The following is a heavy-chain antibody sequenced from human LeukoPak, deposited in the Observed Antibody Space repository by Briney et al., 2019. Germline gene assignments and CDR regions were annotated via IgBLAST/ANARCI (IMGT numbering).Heavy chain of an antibody. CDR2: IGIYHSGST. V-gene: IGHV4-38-2*02. D-gene: IGHD6-13*01. CDR3: ARVTGYMVEDYFDS. Sequence: SETLSLTCTVSGYSISSGYYWGWIRQPPGKGLEWIGTIGIYHSGSTYYNPSLKSRVTISVDTSKNQFSLKLSSVTAADTAVYYCARVTGYMVEDYFDSWGQGTLVTVSS. CDR1: GYSISSGYY. J-gene: IGHJ4*02.